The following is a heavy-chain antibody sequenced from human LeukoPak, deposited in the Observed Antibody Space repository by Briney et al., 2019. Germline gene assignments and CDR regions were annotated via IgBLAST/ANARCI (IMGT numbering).Heavy chain of an antibody. D-gene: IGHD3-22*01. CDR3: ASRFRNFGRDSLDV. CDR2: IYHSGST. CDR1: GYSISSGYY. J-gene: IGHJ6*02. Sequence: KPSETLSLTCTVSGYSISSGYYWGWIRQPPGKGLEWIGSIYHSGSTYYNPSLKSRVTISVDTSKNQFSLKLSSVTAADTAVYYCASRFRNFGRDSLDVWGQGTTVTVSS. V-gene: IGHV4-38-2*02.